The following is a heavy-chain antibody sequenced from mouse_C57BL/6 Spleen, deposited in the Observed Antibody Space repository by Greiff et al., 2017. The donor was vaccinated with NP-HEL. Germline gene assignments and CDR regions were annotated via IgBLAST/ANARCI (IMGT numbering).Heavy chain of an antibody. Sequence: QVQLQQSGPELVKPGASVKISCKASGYAFSSSWMNWVKQRPGKGLEWIGRIYPGDGDTNYNGKFKGKATLTADKSSSTAYMQLSSLTSEDSAVYFCARKATTVVASYYFDYWGQGTTLTVSS. CDR3: ARKATTVVASYYFDY. CDR2: IYPGDGDT. V-gene: IGHV1-82*01. J-gene: IGHJ2*01. D-gene: IGHD1-1*01. CDR1: GYAFSSSW.